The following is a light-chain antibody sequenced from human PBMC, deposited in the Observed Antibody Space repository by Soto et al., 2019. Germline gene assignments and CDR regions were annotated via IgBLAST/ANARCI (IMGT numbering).Light chain of an antibody. CDR3: QQTFSALLT. J-gene: IGKJ4*01. V-gene: IGKV1-39*01. CDR2: GAS. CDR1: QNIATY. Sequence: DIQMTQSPSSLSASVGDRVTITCRASQNIATYLHWYQQKSGKTPKLLIYGASSLQAGVPSRFSGSGLGTDFTLTISSLQPEDSGTYYCQQTFSALLTFGGGTKVEIK.